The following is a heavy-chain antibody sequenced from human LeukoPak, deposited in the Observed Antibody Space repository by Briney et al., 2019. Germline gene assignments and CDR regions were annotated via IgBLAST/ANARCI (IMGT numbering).Heavy chain of an antibody. CDR3: AREVVVVVAARGAFDY. Sequence: SETLSLTCAVSGYSISSCYYWGWIRQPPGKGLEWIGSIYHSGSTYYNPSLKSRVTISVDTSKNQFSLKLSSVTAADTAVYYCAREVVVVVAARGAFDYWGQGTLVTVSS. CDR2: IYHSGST. CDR1: GYSISSCYY. J-gene: IGHJ4*02. D-gene: IGHD2-15*01. V-gene: IGHV4-38-2*02.